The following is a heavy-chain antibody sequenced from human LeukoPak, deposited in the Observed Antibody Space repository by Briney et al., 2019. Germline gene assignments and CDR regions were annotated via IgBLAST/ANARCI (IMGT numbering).Heavy chain of an antibody. D-gene: IGHD5-24*01. V-gene: IGHV3-9*01. Sequence: PGGSLRLSCAASGFTFDDYAMHWVRHAPGKGLEWVSGISWNSGSIGYADSVKGRFTISRDNAKNSLYLQMNSLRAEDTALYYCAKDWMATTMGYFDLWGRGTLVTVSS. CDR1: GFTFDDYA. CDR3: AKDWMATTMGYFDL. CDR2: ISWNSGSI. J-gene: IGHJ2*01.